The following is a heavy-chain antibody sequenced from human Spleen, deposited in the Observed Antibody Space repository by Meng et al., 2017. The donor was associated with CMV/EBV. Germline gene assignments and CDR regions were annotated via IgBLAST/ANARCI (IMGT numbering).Heavy chain of an antibody. CDR1: GYTFTAYY. CDR3: ARRGIAARRSFDI. J-gene: IGHJ3*02. CDR2: INPNDGVT. Sequence: ASVKVSCKAYGYTFTAYYIHWVRQAPGQGLEWVAWINPNDGVTNFIEKFQGRVTMTRDTSMSTAYMELSRLTSDDTAVYYCARRGIAARRSFDIWGQGTTVTVSS. V-gene: IGHV1-2*02. D-gene: IGHD6-13*01.